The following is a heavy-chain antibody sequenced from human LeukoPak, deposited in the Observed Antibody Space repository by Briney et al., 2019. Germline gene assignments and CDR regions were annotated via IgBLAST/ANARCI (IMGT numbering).Heavy chain of an antibody. V-gene: IGHV4-61*02. CDR1: GGSISSGSYY. CDR3: ARRGGYLDY. CDR2: IYTSGST. Sequence: PSETLSLTCTVSGGSISSGSYYWSWIRQPAGKGLEWIGRIYTSGSTNYNPSLKSRVTISVDTSKNQFSLKLSSVTAADTAVYYCARRGGYLDYWGQGTLVTVSS. D-gene: IGHD4-23*01. J-gene: IGHJ4*02.